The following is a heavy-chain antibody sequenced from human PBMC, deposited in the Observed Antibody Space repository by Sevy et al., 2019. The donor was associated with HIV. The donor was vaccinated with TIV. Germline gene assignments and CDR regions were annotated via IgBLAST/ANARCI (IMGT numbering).Heavy chain of an antibody. CDR1: GGSISRNSYD. Sequence: SETLSLTCSVSGGSISRNSYDWGWIRQPPGKGLEWIGSIFYSGNTYYATSLRSRVTISVDTSKNQFSLNLSSVTDADTAVYYCARHVRSRSPGYYFDYWGQGTLVTVSS. V-gene: IGHV4-39*01. J-gene: IGHJ4*02. CDR3: ARHVRSRSPGYYFDY. CDR2: IFYSGNT. D-gene: IGHD4-17*01.